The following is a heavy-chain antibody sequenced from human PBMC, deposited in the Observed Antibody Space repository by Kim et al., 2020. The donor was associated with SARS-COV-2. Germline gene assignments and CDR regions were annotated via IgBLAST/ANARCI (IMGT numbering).Heavy chain of an antibody. J-gene: IGHJ6*03. D-gene: IGHD5-12*01. Sequence: SVKVSCKASGGTFSSYAISWVRQAPGQGLEWMGRIIPIFGIANYAQKFQGRVTITADKSTSTAYMELSSLRSEDTAVYYRARGRIGWLRNDYYYYMDVWGKGTTVTVSS. CDR2: IIPIFGIA. V-gene: IGHV1-69*04. CDR1: GGTFSSYA. CDR3: ARGRIGWLRNDYYYYMDV.